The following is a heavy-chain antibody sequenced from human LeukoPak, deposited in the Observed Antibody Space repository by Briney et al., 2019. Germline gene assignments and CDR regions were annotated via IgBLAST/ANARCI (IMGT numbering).Heavy chain of an antibody. CDR2: INHSGST. V-gene: IGHV4-34*01. Sequence: SETLSLTCAVYGGSFSGYYWSWIRQPPGKGLEWIGEINHSGSTNYNPSLKSRVTISVDTSKNQFSLKLSSVTAADTAVYYCARGVSFDYWGQGTLVTVSS. CDR3: ARGVSFDY. J-gene: IGHJ4*02. CDR1: GGSFSGYY.